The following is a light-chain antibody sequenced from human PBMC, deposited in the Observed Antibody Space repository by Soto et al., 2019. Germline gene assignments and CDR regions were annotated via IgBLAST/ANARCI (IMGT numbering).Light chain of an antibody. CDR1: SSDVGGYNY. CDR2: EVS. CDR3: ISYTSSTAYV. V-gene: IGLV2-14*01. Sequence: QPVLTQPASVSGSPGQSITISCTGTSSDVGGYNYVSWYQLHPGKAPKLIIYEVSNRPSGVSNRFSGSKSGNTASLTISGLQAEDEADYYCISYTSSTAYVFGTGTKVTVL. J-gene: IGLJ1*01.